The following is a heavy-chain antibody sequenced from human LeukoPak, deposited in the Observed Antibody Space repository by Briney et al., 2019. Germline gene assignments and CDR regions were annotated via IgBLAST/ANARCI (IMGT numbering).Heavy chain of an antibody. CDR2: ISYDGSNK. Sequence: GRSLRLSCAASGFTFSSYAMHWVRQAPGKGLEWVAVISYDGSNKYYADSVKGRFTISRDNSKSTLYLQMNSLRAEDTAVYYCASPSRTGYWGQGTLVTVSS. V-gene: IGHV3-30-3*01. CDR3: ASPSRTGY. CDR1: GFTFSSYA. D-gene: IGHD2-2*01. J-gene: IGHJ4*02.